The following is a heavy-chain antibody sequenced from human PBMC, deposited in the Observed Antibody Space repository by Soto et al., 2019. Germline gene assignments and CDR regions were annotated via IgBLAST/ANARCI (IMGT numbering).Heavy chain of an antibody. V-gene: IGHV3-23*01. CDR1: GFTVSTYA. CDR2: ISGSGGST. D-gene: IGHD3-3*01. J-gene: IGHJ5*02. Sequence: PAGSLRLACSASGFTVSTYALTWFRQVPGKGLEWVSVISGSGGSTYYADSVKGRFTISRYNSKNTLYLQMNSLRAEDTAVYYCAKQKRGPRITIFLSWGQGT. CDR3: AKQKRGPRITIFLS.